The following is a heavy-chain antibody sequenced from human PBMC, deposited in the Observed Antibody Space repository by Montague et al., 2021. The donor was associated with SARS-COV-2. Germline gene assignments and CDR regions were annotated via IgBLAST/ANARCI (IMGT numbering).Heavy chain of an antibody. J-gene: IGHJ4*02. CDR2: INWNGGDT. CDR3: ARVKVGATIDY. Sequence: SLRLSCAASGFTFTDYTMNWVRQVPGKGLEWVSGINWNGGDTGYAASVKGRFTISRDNAKNSLYLQMNSLRDEDTAFYYCARVKVGATIDYWGQGTLVTVSS. CDR1: GFTFTDYT. V-gene: IGHV3-20*04. D-gene: IGHD1-26*01.